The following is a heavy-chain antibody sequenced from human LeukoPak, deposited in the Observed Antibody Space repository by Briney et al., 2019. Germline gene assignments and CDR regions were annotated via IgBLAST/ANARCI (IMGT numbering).Heavy chain of an antibody. CDR1: GFSFSSHQ. D-gene: IGHD2-8*02. Sequence: GGSLRLSCAASGFSFSSHQMVWARQAPGKGLEWVSYISDSGDTKDYADSVKGRFTISRDNARNSLSLQMDSLSAEDTAIYYCVRDRGPGGSHFDFWGQGTLVTVSS. V-gene: IGHV3-48*03. CDR2: ISDSGDTK. J-gene: IGHJ4*02. CDR3: VRDRGPGGSHFDF.